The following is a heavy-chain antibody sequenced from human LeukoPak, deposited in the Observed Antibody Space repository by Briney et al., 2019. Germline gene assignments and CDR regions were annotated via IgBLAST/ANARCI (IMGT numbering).Heavy chain of an antibody. CDR2: MSPKSGIT. CDR3: ARAHTNYYFMPVYYEFDD. CDR1: GYTFTSDA. J-gene: IGHJ4*02. Sequence: GASVKVSCKASGYTFTSDAINWVRQATGHGLEWMGWMSPKSGITGYAQKFQGRVTMTRNTSISTAYMELSSLRAEDTAVYFCARAHTNYYFMPVYYEFDDWGQGTLVTVSS. D-gene: IGHD3-3*01. V-gene: IGHV1-8*01.